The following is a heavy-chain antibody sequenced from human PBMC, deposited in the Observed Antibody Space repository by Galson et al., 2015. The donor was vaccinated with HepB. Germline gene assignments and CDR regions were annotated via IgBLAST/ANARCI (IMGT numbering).Heavy chain of an antibody. V-gene: IGHV3-23*01. J-gene: IGHJ4*02. Sequence: SLRLSCAASGFSFSTYAMSWVRQAPGKGLEWVSGINTSGVNTYYADSVKGRFTISRDNSKNTLYLQMNSLRAEDTAVYYCAKRGTKEFDYWGQGTLVTVSS. D-gene: IGHD3-16*01. CDR2: INTSGVNT. CDR3: AKRGTKEFDY. CDR1: GFSFSTYA.